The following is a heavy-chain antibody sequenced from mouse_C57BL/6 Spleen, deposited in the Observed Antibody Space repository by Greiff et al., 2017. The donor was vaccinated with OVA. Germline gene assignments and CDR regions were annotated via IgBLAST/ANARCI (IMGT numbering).Heavy chain of an antibody. D-gene: IGHD2-13*01. Sequence: QVQLQQPGPGLVQPSQTLSISCTASGFSLTSYGVHWVRQSPGKGLEWLGVICRGGSTAYYAAFISSLSISKDNSKSQVFLKMNSLQADDTAIYCCARNGDYQYFDYWGQGTTLTVSS. CDR3: ARNGDYQYFDY. J-gene: IGHJ2*01. V-gene: IGHV2-2*01. CDR2: ICRGGST. CDR1: GFSLTSYG.